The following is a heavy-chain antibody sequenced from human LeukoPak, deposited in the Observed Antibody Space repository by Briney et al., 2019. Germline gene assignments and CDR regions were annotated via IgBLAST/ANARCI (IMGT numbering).Heavy chain of an antibody. Sequence: GRSLRLFCAASGLTVSSSYMSWVRQAPGKGLEWVSILYNDGSTHYADSMKGRFTISRDNSKNTLYLQVNSLRAEDTAMYYCARNILFAFDIWGQGTMVTVSS. CDR1: GLTVSSSY. CDR2: LYNDGST. V-gene: IGHV3-53*01. CDR3: ARNILFAFDI. J-gene: IGHJ3*02.